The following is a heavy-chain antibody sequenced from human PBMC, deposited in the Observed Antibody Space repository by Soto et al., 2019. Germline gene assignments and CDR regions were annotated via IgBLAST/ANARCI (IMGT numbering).Heavy chain of an antibody. CDR1: GFTFSSYA. D-gene: IGHD1-26*01. Sequence: GGSLRLSCAASGFTFSSYAMHWVRQAPGKGLEWVAVISYDGSNKYYADSVKGRFTISRDNSKNTLYLQMNSLRAEDTAVYYCAREWWEQTPRPYYYYGMDVWGQGTTVTVSS. V-gene: IGHV3-30-3*01. J-gene: IGHJ6*02. CDR3: AREWWEQTPRPYYYYGMDV. CDR2: ISYDGSNK.